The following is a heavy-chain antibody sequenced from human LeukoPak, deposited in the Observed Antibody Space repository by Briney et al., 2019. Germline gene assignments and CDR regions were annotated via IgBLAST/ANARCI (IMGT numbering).Heavy chain of an antibody. CDR2: ISNSDSDSTI. CDR3: ATFRDY. V-gene: IGHV3-48*03. Sequence: PGGSLRLSCAASGFTFSSYEMNWVRQAPGKGLEWVSYISNSDSDSTIYYADSVKGRFTISRDSAKNSLYLQMNSLRAEDTAVYYCATFRDYGGQGTLVTVSS. D-gene: IGHD2/OR15-2a*01. J-gene: IGHJ4*02. CDR1: GFTFSSYE.